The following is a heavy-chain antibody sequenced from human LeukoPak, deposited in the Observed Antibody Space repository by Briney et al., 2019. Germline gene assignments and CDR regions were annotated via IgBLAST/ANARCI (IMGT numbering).Heavy chain of an antibody. CDR1: GSGGSISNYY. CDR2: IYYSGST. CDR3: AREFDP. Sequence: PSETLSLTCTVSGSGGSISNYYWSWIRQPPGKGLEWIGYIYYSGSTNYNPSLKSRVTISLDTSKNQFSLKLSSVTAADTAIYYCAREFDPWGQGTLVTVSS. J-gene: IGHJ5*02. V-gene: IGHV4-59*01.